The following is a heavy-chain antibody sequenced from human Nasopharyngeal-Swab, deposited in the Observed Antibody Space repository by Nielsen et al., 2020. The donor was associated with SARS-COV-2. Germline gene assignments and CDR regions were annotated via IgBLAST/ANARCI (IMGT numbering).Heavy chain of an antibody. J-gene: IGHJ6*02. CDR3: AREIVGASYYYYGMDV. Sequence: WARQAPGQGLEWMGIINLSGGSTSYAQKFQGRVTMTRDTSTSTVYMELSSLRSVDTAVYYCAREIVGASYYYYGMDVWGQGTTVTVSS. CDR2: INLSGGST. V-gene: IGHV1-46*01. D-gene: IGHD1-26*01.